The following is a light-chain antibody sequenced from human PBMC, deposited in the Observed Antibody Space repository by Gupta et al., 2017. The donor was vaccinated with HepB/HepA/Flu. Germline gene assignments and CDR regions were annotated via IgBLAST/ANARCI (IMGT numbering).Light chain of an antibody. CDR2: ENN. V-gene: IGLV1-47*01. J-gene: IGLJ2*01. CDR3: ATWDGSLSGVV. CDR1: SSNIGSNY. Sequence: QSVLTQPPSTSGTPGQGVTISCSGSSSNIGSNYVYWYQQLPGTAPKLLIYENNQRPSGVPDRFSGSKSGTSASLAISGLRSEDEADYYCATWDGSLSGVVFGGGTKLTVL.